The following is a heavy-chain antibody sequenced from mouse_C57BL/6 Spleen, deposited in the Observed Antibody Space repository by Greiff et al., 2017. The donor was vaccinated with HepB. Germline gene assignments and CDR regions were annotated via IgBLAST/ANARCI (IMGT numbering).Heavy chain of an antibody. V-gene: IGHV1-55*01. CDR1: GYTFTSSW. Sequence: VQLQQPGAELVKPGASVKMSCKASGYTFTSSWITWVKQRPGQGLEWIGGIYPGSGSTNYNEKFKSKATLTVDNSSSTAYMQLSSLTSEDSAVYYCARSDGYYVDYAMDYWGQGTSVTVSS. D-gene: IGHD2-3*01. J-gene: IGHJ4*01. CDR3: ARSDGYYVDYAMDY. CDR2: IYPGSGST.